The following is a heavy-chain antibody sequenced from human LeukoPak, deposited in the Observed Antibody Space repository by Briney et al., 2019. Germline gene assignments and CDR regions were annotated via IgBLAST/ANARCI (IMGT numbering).Heavy chain of an antibody. V-gene: IGHV3-20*04. CDR1: GFTFDDYG. CDR3: ARAAGSSSTEYYFDY. CDR2: INWNGGST. D-gene: IGHD6-6*01. J-gene: IGHJ4*02. Sequence: GGSLRLSCAASGFTFDDYGMSWVRHAPGKGLEWVSGINWNGGSTGYADPVKGRFTISSDNAKNSLYLQMNSLRAEDTALYYCARAAGSSSTEYYFDYWGQGTLVTVSS.